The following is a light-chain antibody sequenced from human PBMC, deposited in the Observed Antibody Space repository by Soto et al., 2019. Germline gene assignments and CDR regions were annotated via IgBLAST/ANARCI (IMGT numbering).Light chain of an antibody. V-gene: IGKV1-5*01. CDR1: QSILTS. J-gene: IGKJ4*01. CDR3: QQYSGYPLT. CDR2: DAS. Sequence: DIQMTQSPSTLSASVGDRVTIACRASQSILTSLAWYQRKPGKAPKLLIYDASNLETGVPSRFSGSGSGTEFTLTVHSLQPDDFASYYCQQYSGYPLTFGGGTNVEIK.